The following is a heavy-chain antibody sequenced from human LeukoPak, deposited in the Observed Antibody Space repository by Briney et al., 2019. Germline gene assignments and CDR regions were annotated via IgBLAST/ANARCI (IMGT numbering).Heavy chain of an antibody. CDR1: GGSISSYY. CDR3: ARPRYCSSTSCYEVDP. V-gene: IGHV4-59*01. D-gene: IGHD2-2*01. Sequence: SETLSLTCTVSGGSISSYYWSWIRQPPGKGLEWIGYIYYSGSTNYNPSLKSRVTISVDTSKNQFSLKLSSVTAAVTAVYYCARPRYCSSTSCYEVDPWGQGTLVTVSS. J-gene: IGHJ5*02. CDR2: IYYSGST.